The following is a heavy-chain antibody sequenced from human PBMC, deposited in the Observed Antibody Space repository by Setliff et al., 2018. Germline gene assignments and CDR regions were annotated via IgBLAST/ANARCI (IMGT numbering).Heavy chain of an antibody. J-gene: IGHJ3*01. CDR1: GYMFTASF. CDR3: ARSRKRPQSGLAGDAFDV. D-gene: IGHD1-26*01. V-gene: IGHV1-2*04. CDR2: IDPQSGDT. Sequence: GASVKVSCKASGYMFTASFIHWVRQAPGQGLEWMGWIDPQSGDTELAQDFEGWVTVTRETSLNTAYLEVTRVRSVDTAMFYCARSRKRPQSGLAGDAFDVWGQGTMVTVSS.